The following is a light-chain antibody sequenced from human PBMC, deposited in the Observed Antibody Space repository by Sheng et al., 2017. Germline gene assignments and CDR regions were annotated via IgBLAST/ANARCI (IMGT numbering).Light chain of an antibody. CDR2: LGI. J-gene: IGKJ2*01. V-gene: IGKV4-1*01. CDR3: QQYYSTPYT. Sequence: DIVMTQSPDSLAVSLGERATINCKSSQSILYNSNNNFLAWYQQKPGQPPKLLFSLGIYPGPPGSRDRFTGSGSGTDFTLTISSLRAEDVAVYYCQQYYSTPYTFGPGDRSWRSN. CDR1: QSILYNSNNNF.